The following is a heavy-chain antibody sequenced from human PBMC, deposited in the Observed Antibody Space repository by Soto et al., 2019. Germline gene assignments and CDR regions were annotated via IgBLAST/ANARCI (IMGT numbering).Heavy chain of an antibody. V-gene: IGHV4-30-4*01. CDR1: RGSISRSENF. CDR3: AIETGTYPSYIDY. J-gene: IGHJ4*03. D-gene: IGHD1-26*01. Sequence: SETVSLTCTVSRGSISRSENFWTCIRQSPGKGLEWIGYIHHSGSTYYNPSLKSRLTISVDTSKNQISLKLNSVTAADTAVYYFAIETGTYPSYIDYCG. CDR2: IHHSGST.